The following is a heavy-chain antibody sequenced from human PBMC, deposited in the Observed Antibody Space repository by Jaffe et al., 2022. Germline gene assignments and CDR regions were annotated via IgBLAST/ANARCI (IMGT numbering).Heavy chain of an antibody. CDR3: ARDPYYGSGIFDY. Sequence: EVQLVESGGGLVQPGGSLRLSCAASGFTVSSNYMSWVRQAPGKGLEWVSVIYSGGSTYYADSVKGRFTISRDNSKNTLYLQMNSLRPEDTAVYYCARDPYYGSGIFDYWGQGALVTVSS. J-gene: IGHJ4*02. D-gene: IGHD3-10*01. CDR2: IYSGGST. V-gene: IGHV3-66*02. CDR1: GFTVSSNY.